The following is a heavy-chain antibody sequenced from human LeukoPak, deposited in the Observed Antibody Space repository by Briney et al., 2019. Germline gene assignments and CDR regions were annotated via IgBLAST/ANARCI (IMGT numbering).Heavy chain of an antibody. CDR1: GFTFSDYY. Sequence: GGSLRLSCAASGFTFSDYYMSWIRQAPGKGLEWVSYISSSGSTIYYADSVKGRFTISRDNAKNSLYLQMSSLRAEDTAVYYCARSFMTTPNWFDPWGQGTLVTVSS. J-gene: IGHJ5*02. V-gene: IGHV3-11*01. CDR2: ISSSGSTI. CDR3: ARSFMTTPNWFDP. D-gene: IGHD4-11*01.